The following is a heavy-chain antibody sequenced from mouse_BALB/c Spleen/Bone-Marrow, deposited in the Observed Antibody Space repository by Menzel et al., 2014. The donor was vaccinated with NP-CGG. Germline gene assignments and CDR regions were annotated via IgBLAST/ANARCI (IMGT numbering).Heavy chain of an antibody. J-gene: IGHJ4*01. Sequence: EVMLVESGGGLEQPKGSLKLSRAAFGFTFNTYAMNWVRQAPGKGLEWVARIRSKSNNYATYYADSVKDRFTISRDDSQSMLYLQMNNLKTEDTAMYYCVRQFITTANYAMDYWGQGTSVTVSS. CDR1: GFTFNTYA. D-gene: IGHD1-2*01. CDR2: IRSKSNNYAT. V-gene: IGHV10-1*02. CDR3: VRQFITTANYAMDY.